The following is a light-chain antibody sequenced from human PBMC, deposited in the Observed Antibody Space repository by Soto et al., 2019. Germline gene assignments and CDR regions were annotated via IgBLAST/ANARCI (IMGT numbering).Light chain of an antibody. Sequence: VMTRCPATLSMSPGERATLSCRASQGILTYLAGCQQTRGQAPRLLIYGASTRATGIPVRFSGSASGTEFTLSISSLQSEDYKVSYCQQYNKWPLTFGQGTKVDIK. CDR1: QGILTY. J-gene: IGKJ1*01. V-gene: IGKV3-15*01. CDR3: QQYNKWPLT. CDR2: GAS.